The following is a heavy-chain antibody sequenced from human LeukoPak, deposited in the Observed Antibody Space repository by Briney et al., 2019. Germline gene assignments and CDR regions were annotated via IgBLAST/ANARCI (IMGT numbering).Heavy chain of an antibody. J-gene: IGHJ4*02. CDR3: TTVEHF. CDR1: GFSFSGHW. D-gene: IGHD1/OR15-1a*01. V-gene: IGHV3-74*01. Sequence: PGGSLRLSCTASGFSFSGHWMHWARQLPGKVLVWVSRIDCDGSGTSYADSVKGRFTISRDDVKNMLYLQMNSLRVEGTGLYYCTTVEHFWGQGTLVTVSS. CDR2: IDCDGSGT.